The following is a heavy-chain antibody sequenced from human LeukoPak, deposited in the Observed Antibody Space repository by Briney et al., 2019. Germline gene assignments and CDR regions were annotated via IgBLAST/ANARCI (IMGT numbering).Heavy chain of an antibody. CDR3: ARDLFNHGYSYGYNWFDP. Sequence: SVKVSCTASGGTFSSYTISWVRQAPGQGLEWMGRIIPILGIANYAQKFQGRVTITADKSTSTAYMELSSLRSEDTAVYYCARDLFNHGYSYGYNWFDPWGQGTLVTVSS. CDR1: GGTFSSYT. CDR2: IIPILGIA. V-gene: IGHV1-69*04. J-gene: IGHJ5*02. D-gene: IGHD5-18*01.